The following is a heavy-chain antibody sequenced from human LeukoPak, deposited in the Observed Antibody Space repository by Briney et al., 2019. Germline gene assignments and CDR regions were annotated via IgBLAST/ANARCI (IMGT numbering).Heavy chain of an antibody. Sequence: SETLSLTCAVYGGSFSGYYWSWIRQPPGKGLEWIGEISHSGSTDYNPSLKSRVTISVDTSKNQFSLKLSSVTAADTAVYYCAAQYSGYVRLDYWGQGTLVTVSS. J-gene: IGHJ4*02. D-gene: IGHD5-12*01. CDR2: ISHSGST. CDR3: AAQYSGYVRLDY. V-gene: IGHV4-34*01. CDR1: GGSFSGYY.